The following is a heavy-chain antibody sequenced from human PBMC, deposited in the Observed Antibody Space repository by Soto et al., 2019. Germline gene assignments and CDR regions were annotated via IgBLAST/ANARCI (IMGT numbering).Heavy chain of an antibody. D-gene: IGHD2-15*01. J-gene: IGHJ1*01. Sequence: GASVKVSCKASGYLFTAYSMHWVRLAPGQGLEWMGVVNPSGGSTKYAQNFQGRGTMTRDTCTTTIYMELSSLRSDDTAIYSCARDENCSGGTCSSEYFHRWGQVTLVTVAS. CDR2: VNPSGGST. CDR1: GYLFTAYS. V-gene: IGHV1-46*01. CDR3: ARDENCSGGTCSSEYFHR.